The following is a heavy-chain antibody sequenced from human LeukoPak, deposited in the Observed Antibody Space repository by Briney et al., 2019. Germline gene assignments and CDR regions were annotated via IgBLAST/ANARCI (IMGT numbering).Heavy chain of an antibody. CDR3: AKRSGYTTGWFFDF. CDR2: ISGSGGST. V-gene: IGHV3-23*01. CDR1: GFTFSSCA. Sequence: PGGSLRLSCAASGFTFSSCAMSWVRQAPGKGLEWVSAISGSGGSTYYADSVKGRFTISRDNSKNTLYLQMNSLRAEDTAVYYCAKRSGYTTGWFFDFWGQGTLVTVSS. D-gene: IGHD6-19*01. J-gene: IGHJ4*02.